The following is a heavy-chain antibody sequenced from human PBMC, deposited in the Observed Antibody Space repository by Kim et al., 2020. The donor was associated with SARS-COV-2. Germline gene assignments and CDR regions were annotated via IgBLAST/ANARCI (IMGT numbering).Heavy chain of an antibody. Sequence: GSTNYNPSLKSRVTISVDTSKNQFSLKLSSVTAADTAVYYCALWLGELSSWGQGTLVTVSS. J-gene: IGHJ5*02. V-gene: IGHV4-34*01. CDR2: GST. CDR3: ALWLGELSS. D-gene: IGHD3-16*02.